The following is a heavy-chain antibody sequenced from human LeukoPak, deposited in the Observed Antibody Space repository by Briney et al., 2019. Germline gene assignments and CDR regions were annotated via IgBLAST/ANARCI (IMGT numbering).Heavy chain of an antibody. CDR3: TNSAGTMVTTGKDY. CDR2: ISWNSGSI. Sequence: SLRLSCVASGFTFDEYAMHWVRQAPGKGLEWVSGISWNSGSIDYADSVKGRFTISRDNAKNSLYLQMNSLRVEDMALYYCTNSAGTMVTTGKDYWGQGTLVTVSS. D-gene: IGHD4-17*01. J-gene: IGHJ4*02. CDR1: GFTFDEYA. V-gene: IGHV3-9*03.